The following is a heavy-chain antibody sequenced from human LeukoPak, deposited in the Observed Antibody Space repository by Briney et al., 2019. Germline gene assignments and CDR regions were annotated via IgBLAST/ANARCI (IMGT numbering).Heavy chain of an antibody. J-gene: IGHJ4*02. V-gene: IGHV4-59*01. D-gene: IGHD5-12*01. CDR1: GGSISSYY. Sequence: SETLSLTCTVSGGSISSYYWSWIRQPPGKGLEWIGYIYYSGSTNYNPSLKSRATISVDTSKNQFSLKLSSVTAADTAVYYCARAGGYSGYGTLDYWGQGTLVTVSS. CDR3: ARAGGYSGYGTLDY. CDR2: IYYSGST.